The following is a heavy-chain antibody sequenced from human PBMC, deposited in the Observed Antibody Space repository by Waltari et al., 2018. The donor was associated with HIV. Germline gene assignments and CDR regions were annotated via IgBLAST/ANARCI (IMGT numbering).Heavy chain of an antibody. V-gene: IGHV1-69*01. CDR1: GGTFSSFA. J-gene: IGHJ6*02. D-gene: IGHD4-17*01. CDR2: IIPIFGTA. Sequence: QVKLVQSGAAVNKPGSSVEVSCKAPGGTFSSFAISWVRQAPGKGLEWMGGIIPIFGTANYAQKFTGRVTITADESTSTASMELNSLRSEDTAVYYCAREIGLGMTTSGMDVWGQ. CDR3: AREIGLGMTTSGMDV.